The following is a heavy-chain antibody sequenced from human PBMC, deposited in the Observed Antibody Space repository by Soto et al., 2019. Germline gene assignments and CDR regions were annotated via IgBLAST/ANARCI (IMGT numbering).Heavy chain of an antibody. Sequence: VESLKISCKGSGYSFTSYWIGWVRQMPGKGLEWMGIIYPGDSDTRYSPSFQGQVTISADKSISTAYLQWSSLKASDTAMYYCARLSRPDIVVVPAAIMGAGYYYGMDVWGQGTTVTVSS. CDR1: GYSFTSYW. CDR2: IYPGDSDT. CDR3: ARLSRPDIVVVPAAIMGAGYYYGMDV. D-gene: IGHD2-2*02. V-gene: IGHV5-51*01. J-gene: IGHJ6*02.